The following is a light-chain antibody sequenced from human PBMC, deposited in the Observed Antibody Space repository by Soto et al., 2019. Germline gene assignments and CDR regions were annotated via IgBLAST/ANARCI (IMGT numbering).Light chain of an antibody. CDR1: SSNIGGNS. J-gene: IGLJ1*01. V-gene: IGLV1-51*01. CDR2: DDN. Sequence: QSVMTQPPSVSAAPGQKVTISCSGSSSNIGGNSVSWYQQLPGTAPKLLIYDDNKRPSGIPDRFSGSKSGTSATLGITGFQTGDEADYYCRSYTTSSTYVFGTGTQLTVL. CDR3: RSYTTSSTYV.